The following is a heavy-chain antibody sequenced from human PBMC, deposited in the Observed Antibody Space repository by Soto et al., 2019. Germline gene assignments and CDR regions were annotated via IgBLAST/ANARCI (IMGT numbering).Heavy chain of an antibody. V-gene: IGHV1-18*01. CDR3: ARTGYCSNGVCSDRSWFGP. D-gene: IGHD2-8*01. J-gene: IGHJ5*02. CDR2: ISAYNGNT. Sequence: QVQLVQSGAEVKKPGASVKVSCKASGYTFTSYGISWVRQAPGQGLEWMGWISAYNGNTNYAQKLQGRDTMSTDTSKSKGYMELRSVRSEDTTVYYWARTGYCSNGVCSDRSWFGPWGQGTLVTVCS. CDR1: GYTFTSYG.